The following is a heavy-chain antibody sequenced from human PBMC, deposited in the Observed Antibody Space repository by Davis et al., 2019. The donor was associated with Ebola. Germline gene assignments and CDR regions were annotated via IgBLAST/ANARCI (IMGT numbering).Heavy chain of an antibody. Sequence: SVKVSCKPSGYTFTSYGISWVRQAPGQGLEWMGWISAYNGNTNYAQKLQGRVTMTTDTSTSTAYMELRSLRSDDTAVYYCARAVGYSSSYYYYYMDVWGKGTTVTVSS. CDR3: ARAVGYSSSYYYYYMDV. J-gene: IGHJ6*03. CDR1: GYTFTSYG. CDR2: ISAYNGNT. D-gene: IGHD6-6*01. V-gene: IGHV1-18*01.